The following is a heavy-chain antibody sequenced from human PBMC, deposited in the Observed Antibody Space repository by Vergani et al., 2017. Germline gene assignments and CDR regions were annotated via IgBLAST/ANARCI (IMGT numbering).Heavy chain of an antibody. Sequence: QVQLQESGPGLVKPSQTLSLTCTVSGGSISSGSYYWSWIRQPAGKGLEWIGRIYTSGSTNYNPSLKSRVTISVDTSKNQFSLKLSSVTAADTAVYYCASKIYYDSSGYYYFDYWGQGTLVTVSS. CDR3: ASKIYYDSSGYYYFDY. CDR2: IYTSGST. D-gene: IGHD3-22*01. J-gene: IGHJ4*02. V-gene: IGHV4-61*02. CDR1: GGSISSGSYY.